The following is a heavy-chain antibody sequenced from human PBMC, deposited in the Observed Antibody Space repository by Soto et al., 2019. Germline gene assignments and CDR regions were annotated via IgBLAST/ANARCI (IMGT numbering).Heavy chain of an antibody. CDR2: IYYSGST. J-gene: IGHJ4*02. D-gene: IGHD5-18*01. CDR3: ARSGYSYGPNPILD. V-gene: IGHV4-59*06. CDR1: GGSISTYY. Sequence: PSETLSLTCTVSGGSISTYYWSWIRQSPGKGLEWIGYIYYSGSTYYNPSLKSRVTISVDTSKNQFSLKLSSVTAADTAVYYCARSGYSYGPNPILDWGQGTLVTVSS.